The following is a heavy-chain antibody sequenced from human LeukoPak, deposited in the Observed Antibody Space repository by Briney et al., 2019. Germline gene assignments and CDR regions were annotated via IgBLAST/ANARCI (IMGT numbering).Heavy chain of an antibody. D-gene: IGHD5-24*01. CDR1: GFTFSTYA. Sequence: GGSLRLSCAASGFTFSTYAMSWVRQAPGKGLGWVSVISGSGSSTYYADSVKGRFTISRDNSKNTLYLQMNSLRAEDTAVYYCAKEMATIRASDFWGQGTMVTVSS. J-gene: IGHJ3*01. CDR3: AKEMATIRASDF. CDR2: ISGSGSST. V-gene: IGHV3-23*01.